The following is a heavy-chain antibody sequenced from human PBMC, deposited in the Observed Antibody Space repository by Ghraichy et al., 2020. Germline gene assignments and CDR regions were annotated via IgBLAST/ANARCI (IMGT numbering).Heavy chain of an antibody. CDR3: ARKKIVPPTDAFEI. CDR2: IKQDGSIK. J-gene: IGHJ3*02. CDR1: GFTLSSYW. V-gene: IGHV3-7*01. Sequence: GGSLRLSCAASGFTLSSYWMSWLRQVPGKGLEWLANIKQDGSIKYYVDSVRGRFTISRDNAKNSLFLQMNSLRAEDTAVYYCARKKIVPPTDAFEIWGQGTTVTVSS. D-gene: IGHD1-26*01.